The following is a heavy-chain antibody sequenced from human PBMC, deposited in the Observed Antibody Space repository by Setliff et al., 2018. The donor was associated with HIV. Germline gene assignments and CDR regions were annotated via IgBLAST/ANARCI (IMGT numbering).Heavy chain of an antibody. D-gene: IGHD3-10*01. CDR3: ANLVIIKSHFDY. CDR2: IIPIFGKA. Sequence: GASVKVSCKASGGTFSSYAINWVRRAPGQGLEWMGGIIPIFGKANYAQKFQGRVTITADESTNTTYMEMSSLRSEDTAVYYCANLVIIKSHFDYWGQGTLVTVSS. V-gene: IGHV1-69*13. CDR1: GGTFSSYA. J-gene: IGHJ4*02.